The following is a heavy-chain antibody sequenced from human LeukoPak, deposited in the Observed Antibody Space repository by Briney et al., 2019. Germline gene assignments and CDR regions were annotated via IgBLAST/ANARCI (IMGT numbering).Heavy chain of an antibody. D-gene: IGHD4-17*01. J-gene: IGHJ4*02. Sequence: ASVKVSCKASGGTFSSYAISWVRQAPGQGLEWMGGIIPIFGTANYAQKFQGRVTITADESTSTAYMELSSLRSEDTAVYYCARDGDDYGDQRAGYWGQGTLVTVSS. V-gene: IGHV1-69*13. CDR3: ARDGDDYGDQRAGY. CDR1: GGTFSSYA. CDR2: IIPIFGTA.